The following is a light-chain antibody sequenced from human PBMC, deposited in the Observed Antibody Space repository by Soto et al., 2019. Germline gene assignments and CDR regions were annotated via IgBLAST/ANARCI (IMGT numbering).Light chain of an antibody. CDR3: QVWDSSTAV. Sequence: SYELAQPLSVSVALGQTARITCGGNNIGSKNVHWYQQKPGQAPVLVIYRDSNRPSGIPERFSGSNSGNTATLTISRAQAGDEADYYCQVWDSSTAVFGTGTKVIV. CDR2: RDS. J-gene: IGLJ1*01. CDR1: NIGSKN. V-gene: IGLV3-9*01.